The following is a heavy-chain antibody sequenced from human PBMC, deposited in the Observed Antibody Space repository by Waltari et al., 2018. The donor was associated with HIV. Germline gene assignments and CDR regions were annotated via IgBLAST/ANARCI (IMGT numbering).Heavy chain of an antibody. CDR2: IYPGDSDT. V-gene: IGHV5-51*01. J-gene: IGHJ4*02. CDR3: ARHSAGVYGSGSYDY. CDR1: GYSFTRHW. D-gene: IGHD3-10*01. Sequence: EAQLVQFGAEVKKPGESLKISCNGSGYSFTRHWIGWVSHLTGKALEWMGIIYPGDSDTRYSPSFQGQVTISADKSISTAYLQWSSLKASDTAMYYCARHSAGVYGSGSYDYWGQGTLVTVSS.